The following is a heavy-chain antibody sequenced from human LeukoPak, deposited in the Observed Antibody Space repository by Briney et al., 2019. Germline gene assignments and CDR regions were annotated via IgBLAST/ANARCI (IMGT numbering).Heavy chain of an antibody. Sequence: SVKVSCKASGGTFSSYAISWARQAPGQGLEWMGGIIPIFGTANYAQKFQGRVTITADESTSIAYMELSSLGSEDTAVYYCARDRGDWQHLVLDYWGQGTLVTVSS. J-gene: IGHJ4*02. V-gene: IGHV1-69*13. CDR1: GGTFSSYA. CDR2: IIPIFGTA. CDR3: ARDRGDWQHLVLDY. D-gene: IGHD6-13*01.